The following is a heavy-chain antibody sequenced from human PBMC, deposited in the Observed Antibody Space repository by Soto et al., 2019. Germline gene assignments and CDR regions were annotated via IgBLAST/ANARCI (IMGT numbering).Heavy chain of an antibody. CDR1: GFTISSNG. CDR3: AREYGSGSSPPWFDP. Sequence: XXSLRLSCAASGFTISSNGMDWVPQAPGKGLEWVSFMSLGGDAIYYADSVKGRFTISRDNAKNSLYLQMNSLRVEDTALYHCAREYGSGSSPPWFDPWGQGTLVTVSS. D-gene: IGHD3-10*01. CDR2: MSLGGDAI. J-gene: IGHJ5*02. V-gene: IGHV3-21*04.